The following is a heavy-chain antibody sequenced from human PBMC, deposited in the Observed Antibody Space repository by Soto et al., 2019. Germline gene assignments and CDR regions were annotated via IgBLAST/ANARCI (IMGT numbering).Heavy chain of an antibody. CDR2: IYWDDDK. V-gene: IGHV2-5*02. CDR1: GFSLTTSGVG. CDR3: AHRVLRTVFGLVTTTAIYFDF. Sequence: QITLNESGPTQVKPRQTLTLTCTFSGFSLTTSGVGVSWIRQSPGKAPEWLALIYWDDDKRYSPSLKNRHTITQDTSKNQVVLTMADLDPADTATYYCAHRVLRTVFGLVTTTAIYFDFWGQGTPVAVSS. D-gene: IGHD3-3*01. J-gene: IGHJ4*02.